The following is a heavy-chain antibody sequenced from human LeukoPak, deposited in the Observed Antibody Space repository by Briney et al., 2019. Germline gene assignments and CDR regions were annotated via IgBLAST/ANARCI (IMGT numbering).Heavy chain of an antibody. V-gene: IGHV3-20*04. CDR2: INWNGGST. D-gene: IGHD3-22*01. Sequence: GGSLRLSCAASGFTFDDYGMTWVRQAPGKGLEWASGINWNGGSTGYADSVKGRFTISRDNAKNSLYLQMNSLRDEDTAVYYCARVESPYYYDSSGYYLGYWGQGTLVTVSS. CDR1: GFTFDDYG. CDR3: ARVESPYYYDSSGYYLGY. J-gene: IGHJ4*02.